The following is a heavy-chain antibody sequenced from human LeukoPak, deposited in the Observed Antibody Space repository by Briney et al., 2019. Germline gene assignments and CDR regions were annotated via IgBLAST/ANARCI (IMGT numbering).Heavy chain of an antibody. D-gene: IGHD3-22*01. Sequence: ASVKVSCKASGYTSTSYGISWVRQAPGQGLEWMGWISAYNGNTNYAQKLQGRVTMTTDTSTSTAYMELRSLRSDDTAVYYCARVSGDYYDSSGYYYGAYYFDYWGQGTLVTVSS. CDR1: GYTSTSYG. J-gene: IGHJ4*02. V-gene: IGHV1-18*01. CDR2: ISAYNGNT. CDR3: ARVSGDYYDSSGYYYGAYYFDY.